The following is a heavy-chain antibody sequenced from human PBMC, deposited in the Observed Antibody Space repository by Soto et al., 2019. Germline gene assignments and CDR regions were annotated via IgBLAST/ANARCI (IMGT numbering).Heavy chain of an antibody. D-gene: IGHD3-22*01. Sequence: EVQLVESGGGLVQPGGSLRLSCAASGFTFSSYWMHWVRQSPGKGLVWVSQIDSDGRSTTYADTVKGRFTVSRDNAKNKLFLQMNSLRAEDTAVYYCVRDYDSSGFYSGHWAQGTLVTVSS. J-gene: IGHJ4*02. CDR2: IDSDGRST. CDR3: VRDYDSSGFYSGH. V-gene: IGHV3-74*03. CDR1: GFTFSSYW.